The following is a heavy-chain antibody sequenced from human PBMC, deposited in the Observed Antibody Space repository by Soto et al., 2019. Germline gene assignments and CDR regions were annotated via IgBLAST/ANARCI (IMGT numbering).Heavy chain of an antibody. Sequence: QVQLVESGGGVVQPGRSLRLSCAASRFTLSSFGMHWVRQAPGKGLEWVAVIWYDGSNKYYADSVKGRFTISRDNSKNTRYQQRSSLRGEDTAVYYSARDPAKWGRSYYGRDVWGQGTTVTVSS. D-gene: IGHD3-16*01. V-gene: IGHV3-33*01. CDR1: RFTLSSFG. J-gene: IGHJ6*02. CDR3: ARDPAKWGRSYYGRDV. CDR2: IWYDGSNK.